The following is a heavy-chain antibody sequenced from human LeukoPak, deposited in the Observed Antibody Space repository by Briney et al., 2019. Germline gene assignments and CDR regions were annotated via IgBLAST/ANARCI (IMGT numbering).Heavy chain of an antibody. CDR2: INYNGVT. V-gene: IGHV4-31*03. J-gene: IGHJ4*02. D-gene: IGHD3-16*02. Sequence: SETLSLTCTVSGGSTSSYGLYWIWIRQHPGKGLEWIGYINYNGVTYYNPYLKSRLTRLVVDRSKNQFSLRLKSVTVADTAVYYCERSDYVWGNYRPIPDYWGKGTLVTVS. CDR3: ERSDYVWGNYRPIPDY. CDR1: GGSTSSYGLY.